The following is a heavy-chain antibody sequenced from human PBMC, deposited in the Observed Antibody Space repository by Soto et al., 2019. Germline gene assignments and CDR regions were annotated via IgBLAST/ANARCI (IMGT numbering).Heavy chain of an antibody. Sequence: EVQLLESGGGLVQPGGSLRLSCAVSGLTFSYFAMSWFRQAPGKGLEWVSAISGSGGITYYADSVKGRFTISRDNSKNTLFLHMNSLRAEDTAVYYCALLGRSGSGRPYYYGMDVWGQGTTVTVSS. V-gene: IGHV3-23*01. CDR1: GLTFSYFA. CDR3: ALLGRSGSGRPYYYGMDV. CDR2: ISGSGGIT. D-gene: IGHD3-10*01. J-gene: IGHJ6*02.